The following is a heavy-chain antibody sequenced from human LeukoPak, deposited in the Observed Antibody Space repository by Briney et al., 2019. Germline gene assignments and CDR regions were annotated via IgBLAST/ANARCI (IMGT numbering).Heavy chain of an antibody. CDR1: GITVSSNH. D-gene: IGHD6-19*01. V-gene: IGHV3-53*01. Sequence: PGGSLRLSCAAPGITVSSNHMKWVRQTPGKGLEWVSVMYTGGSTYYADSVKGRFTISRDNSKNTLYLQMNSLRAEDTAVYYCAKARLWYSSGSYWGQGTLVTVSS. J-gene: IGHJ4*02. CDR2: MYTGGST. CDR3: AKARLWYSSGSY.